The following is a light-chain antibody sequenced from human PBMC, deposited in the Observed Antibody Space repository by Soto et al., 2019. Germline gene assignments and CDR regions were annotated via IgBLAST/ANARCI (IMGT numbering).Light chain of an antibody. CDR1: QSVSSSY. CDR2: GAS. J-gene: IGKJ5*01. CDR3: QQYGSSPAT. Sequence: ERVMTQSPATLSVSPGERATLSCRASQSVSSSYLAWYQQKPGQAPRLLISGASSRASDIPDRFSGSGSGTDFTLTITRLEPEDSAVYYCQQYGSSPATFGQGTRLENK. V-gene: IGKV3-20*01.